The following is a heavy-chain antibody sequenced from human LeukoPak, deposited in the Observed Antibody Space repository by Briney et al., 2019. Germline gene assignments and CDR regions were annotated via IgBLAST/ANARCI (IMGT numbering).Heavy chain of an antibody. V-gene: IGHV1-2*02. CDR1: GYTFTGYY. CDR2: INPNSGGT. CDR3: AXGSXYYGSGSYYPD. Sequence: GASVKVSCKASGYTFTGYYMHWVRQAPGQGLEWMGWINPNSGGTNYAQKFQGRVTMTRDTSISTAYMELSRLRSDDTAVYYCAXGSXYYGSGSYYPDWGQGTLVTVSS. J-gene: IGHJ4*02. D-gene: IGHD3-10*01.